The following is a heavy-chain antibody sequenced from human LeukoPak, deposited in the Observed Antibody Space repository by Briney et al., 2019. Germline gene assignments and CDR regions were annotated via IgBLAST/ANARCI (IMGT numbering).Heavy chain of an antibody. CDR2: MYFSGST. V-gene: IGHV4-59*01. D-gene: IGHD1-26*01. Sequence: SETLSLTCTVSGGSIRTSYWSWIRQPPGKGLEWIGYMYFSGSTKYNPSLKSRVTISVDMSKNQFSLKLSPVTAADTAVYYCASGSGSYFWYFDLWGRGTLVTVSS. CDR3: ASGSGSYFWYFDL. CDR1: GGSIRTSY. J-gene: IGHJ2*01.